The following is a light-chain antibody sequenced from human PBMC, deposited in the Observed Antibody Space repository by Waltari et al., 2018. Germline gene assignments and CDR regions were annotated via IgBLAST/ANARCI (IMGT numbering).Light chain of an antibody. V-gene: IGLV3-21*02. CDR3: QVWDSSSDHWV. Sequence: SYVLTQPPSVSVAPGQTARITCGGNNIGSKSVHWYQRKPGQAPVQGVFDDSDRPPGTPGRFSGSNSGNTATLTISRVEAGDEADYYCQVWDSSSDHWVFGGGTKLTVL. CDR2: DDS. CDR1: NIGSKS. J-gene: IGLJ3*02.